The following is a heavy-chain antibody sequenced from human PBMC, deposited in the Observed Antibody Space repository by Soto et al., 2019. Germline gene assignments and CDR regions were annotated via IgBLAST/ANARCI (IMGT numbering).Heavy chain of an antibody. Sequence: GGSLRLSCAASGFIFSDHYMDWVRQAPGKGLEWVGRARNKAKGHTTEYAASVKGRFTISRDDSKNSLYLQMNSLKTEDTAVYYCARGYSSFDLWAQGTLVTVSS. J-gene: IGHJ4*02. CDR2: ARNKAKGHTT. CDR3: ARGYSSFDL. D-gene: IGHD2-21*01. CDR1: GFIFSDHY. V-gene: IGHV3-72*01.